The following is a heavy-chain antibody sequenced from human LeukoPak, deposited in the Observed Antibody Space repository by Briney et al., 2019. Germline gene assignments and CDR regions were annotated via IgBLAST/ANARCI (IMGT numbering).Heavy chain of an antibody. CDR3: ARTVTTRAFDI. D-gene: IGHD4-17*01. CDR2: IYYSGST. CDR1: GGSISSYY. J-gene: IGHJ3*02. Sequence: SETLSLTCTVSGGSISSYYWSWIRQPPGKGLEWIGYIYYSGSTNCNPSLKSRVTISVDTSKNQFSLKLSSVTAADTAVYYCARTVTTRAFDIWGQGTMVTVSS. V-gene: IGHV4-59*01.